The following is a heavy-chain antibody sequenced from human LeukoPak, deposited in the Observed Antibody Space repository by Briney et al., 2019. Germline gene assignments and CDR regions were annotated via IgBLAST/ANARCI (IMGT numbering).Heavy chain of an antibody. V-gene: IGHV4-59*01. CDR2: MHYSGST. CDR3: ARGIRQWGMAPRFDP. Sequence: SETLSLTCTVSGGSINSDYWSWIRQPPGKGLEWIGYMHYSGSTDYNPSLKSRVTISVHTSKNQFSLTLSSVTAADTAVYYCARGIRQWGMAPRFDPRGQGTLVTVSS. CDR1: GGSINSDY. J-gene: IGHJ5*02. D-gene: IGHD3-16*01.